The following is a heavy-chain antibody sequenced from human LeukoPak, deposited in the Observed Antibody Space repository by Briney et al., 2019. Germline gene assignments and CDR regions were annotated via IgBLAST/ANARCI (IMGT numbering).Heavy chain of an antibody. D-gene: IGHD6-19*01. CDR3: AKESVAGYYFDY. Sequence: PGGSLRLSCAASGFTFDDYAMHWVRQAPGKGLEWVSGISWNSGSIGYADSVKGRFTISRDNAKNSLYLQMNSLRAEDMALYYCAKESVAGYYFDYWGQGTLVTVSS. J-gene: IGHJ4*02. CDR2: ISWNSGSI. V-gene: IGHV3-9*03. CDR1: GFTFDDYA.